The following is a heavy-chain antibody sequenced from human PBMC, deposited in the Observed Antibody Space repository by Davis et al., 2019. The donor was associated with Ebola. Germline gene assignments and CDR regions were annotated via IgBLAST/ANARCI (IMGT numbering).Heavy chain of an antibody. J-gene: IGHJ3*02. CDR3: ARGRYYDTSGYYRADGFDI. V-gene: IGHV3-21*04. Sequence: GESLKISCAASGFTFTTYSMNWVRQAPGKGLEWVSSISSSGTYIYYADSVKGRFTISRDNAKNSLYLQMNSLRAEDTALYHCARGRYYDTSGYYRADGFDIWGQGTMVTVSS. D-gene: IGHD3-22*01. CDR1: GFTFTTYS. CDR2: ISSSGTYI.